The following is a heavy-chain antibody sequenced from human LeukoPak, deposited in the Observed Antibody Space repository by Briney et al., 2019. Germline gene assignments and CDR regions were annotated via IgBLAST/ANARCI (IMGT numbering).Heavy chain of an antibody. Sequence: SETLSLTCTVSGGSISSSSYYWGWIRQPPGKGLEWIGSIYYSGSTYYNPSLKSRVTISVDTSKNQFSLKLSSVTAADTAVYYCARWVLLWGGYYYGSGSYYNGTNFDYWGQGTLVTVSS. V-gene: IGHV4-39*07. CDR1: GGSISSSSYY. D-gene: IGHD3-10*01. CDR3: ARWVLLWGGYYYGSGSYYNGTNFDY. J-gene: IGHJ4*02. CDR2: IYYSGST.